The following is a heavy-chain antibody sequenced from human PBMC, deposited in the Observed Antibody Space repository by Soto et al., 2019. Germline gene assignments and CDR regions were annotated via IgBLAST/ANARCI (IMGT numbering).Heavy chain of an antibody. CDR3: ARLFYDSSGYQDY. V-gene: IGHV4-59*08. CDR1: GGSISSYY. CDR2: IYYSGST. Sequence: SETLSLTCTVSGGSISSYYWSWIRQPPGKGLEWIGYIYYSGSTNYNPSLKSRVTISVDTSKNQFSLKLSSVTAADTAVYYCARLFYDSSGYQDYWGQGTLVTVSS. J-gene: IGHJ4*02. D-gene: IGHD3-22*01.